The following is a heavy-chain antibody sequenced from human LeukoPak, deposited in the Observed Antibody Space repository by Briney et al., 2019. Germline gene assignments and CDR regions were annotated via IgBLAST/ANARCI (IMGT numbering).Heavy chain of an antibody. CDR3: TRRVSATRWFDP. Sequence: GGSLRLSCAASGCTLSGHWMHWVRQAPGKGLVWVSRINSDGSTTNYADSVKGRFTISRDNAENTLYLQMNSLRVEDTVVYYCTRRVSATRWFDPWGQGTLITVSS. V-gene: IGHV3-74*01. CDR1: GCTLSGHW. J-gene: IGHJ5*02. D-gene: IGHD2-15*01. CDR2: INSDGSTT.